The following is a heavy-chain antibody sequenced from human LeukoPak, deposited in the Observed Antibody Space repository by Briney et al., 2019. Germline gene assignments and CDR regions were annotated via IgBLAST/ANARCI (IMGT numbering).Heavy chain of an antibody. V-gene: IGHV3-23*01. CDR2: ISGSGGRT. Sequence: GGSLRLSCAASGFTFSSYGMHWVRQAPGKGLEWVSSISGSGGRTYYAESVKGRFTVSRDNSKNTLYVQMNGLRAEDTAVYYCAKEGYGYYYDTSGSTAVDTWGQGTMVTVSS. J-gene: IGHJ3*02. D-gene: IGHD3-22*01. CDR1: GFTFSSYG. CDR3: AKEGYGYYYDTSGSTAVDT.